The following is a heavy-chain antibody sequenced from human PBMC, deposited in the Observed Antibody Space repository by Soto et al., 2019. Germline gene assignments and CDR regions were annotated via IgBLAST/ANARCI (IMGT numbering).Heavy chain of an antibody. Sequence: SETLSLTCTVSGGSISSGDYYWSWIRQPPGKGLEWIGYIYYSGSTYYNPSLKSRVTISVDTSKNQSSLKLSSVTAADTAVYYCARGRRYYDSSGPYYYGMDVWGQGTTVTVSS. CDR2: IYYSGST. CDR3: ARGRRYYDSSGPYYYGMDV. CDR1: GGSISSGDYY. D-gene: IGHD3-22*01. J-gene: IGHJ6*02. V-gene: IGHV4-30-4*01.